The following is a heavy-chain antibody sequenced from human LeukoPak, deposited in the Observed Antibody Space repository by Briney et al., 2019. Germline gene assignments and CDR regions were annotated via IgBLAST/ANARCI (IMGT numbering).Heavy chain of an antibody. D-gene: IGHD2-21*02. V-gene: IGHV3-23*01. CDR2: ISGSGGST. CDR3: AKDLVRIVVVTAIQGQYYFDY. J-gene: IGHJ4*02. Sequence: TGGSLRLXCAASGFTFSSYAMSWVRRAPGKGLEWVSAISGSGGSTYYADSVKGRFTISRDNSKNTLYLQMNSLRAEDTAVYYCAKDLVRIVVVTAIQGQYYFDYWGQGTLVTVSS. CDR1: GFTFSSYA.